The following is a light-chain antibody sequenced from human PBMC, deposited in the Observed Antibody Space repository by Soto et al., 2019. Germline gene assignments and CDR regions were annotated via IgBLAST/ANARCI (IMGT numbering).Light chain of an antibody. CDR1: SSDVGSYNL. J-gene: IGLJ2*01. V-gene: IGLV2-23*02. CDR2: EVS. Sequence: QSVLTQPASVSGSPGQSITISCTGTSSDVGSYNLVSWYQQHPGKAPKLMIYEVSKRPSGVSNRFSGSKSGNTASLTIYGLQAEDEADYYCCSYAGSSTFVVVFGGGTKVTVL. CDR3: CSYAGSSTFVVV.